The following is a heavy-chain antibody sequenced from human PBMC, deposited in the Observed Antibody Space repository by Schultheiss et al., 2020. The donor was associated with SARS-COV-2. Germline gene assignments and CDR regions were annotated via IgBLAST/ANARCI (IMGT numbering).Heavy chain of an antibody. CDR2: IYSGGST. CDR3: AKGSAVTTLYYYYGMDV. V-gene: IGHV3-NL1*01. CDR1: GFTFSSYG. Sequence: GGSLRLSCAASGFTFSSYGMHWVRQAPGKGLEWVSVIYSGGSTYYADSVKGRFTISRDNSKNTLYLQMNSLRAEDTAVYYCAKGSAVTTLYYYYGMDVWGQGTTVTVSS. J-gene: IGHJ6*02. D-gene: IGHD4-17*01.